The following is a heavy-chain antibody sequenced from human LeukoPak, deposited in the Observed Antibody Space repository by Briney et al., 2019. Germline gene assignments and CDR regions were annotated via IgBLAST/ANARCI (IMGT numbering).Heavy chain of an antibody. CDR1: GGSISSYY. CDR2: IYYTGST. CDR3: ARNGYYGSGAAFDI. J-gene: IGHJ3*02. Sequence: SETLSLTCSVSGGSISSYYWSWIRQPPGKGREWIGYIYYTGSTNYNPSLKSQVTISVGTSKNQFSLKLSSVTAADTAVYYCARNGYYGSGAAFDIWGQGTMVTVSS. D-gene: IGHD3-10*01. V-gene: IGHV4-59*08.